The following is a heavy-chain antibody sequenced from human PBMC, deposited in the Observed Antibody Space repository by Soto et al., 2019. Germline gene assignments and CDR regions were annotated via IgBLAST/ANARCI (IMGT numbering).Heavy chain of an antibody. CDR1: GYSFTSYW. CDR3: ARHLYSYGHDAFDI. D-gene: IGHD5-18*01. J-gene: IGHJ3*02. CDR2: IYPGDSDT. Sequence: LGESLKISCRGSGYSFTSYWIGWVRQMPGKGLEWMGIIYPGDSDTRYSPSFQGQVTISADKSISTAYLQWSSLRASDTAMYYCARHLYSYGHDAFDIWGQGAMVTVSS. V-gene: IGHV5-51*01.